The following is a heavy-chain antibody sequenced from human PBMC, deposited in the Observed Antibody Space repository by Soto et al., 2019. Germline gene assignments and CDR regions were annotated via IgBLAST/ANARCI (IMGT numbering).Heavy chain of an antibody. J-gene: IGHJ5*02. V-gene: IGHV3-11*06. CDR2: ISPGSRYP. D-gene: IGHD2-15*01. Sequence: GGSLRLSCAGSGFTFGDSYMSWICQAPGKGLEWLSYISPGSRYPAYADSVKGRFTISRDNAKRSLYLQMMSLTAEDTAIYYCVRGGGGGLFDPWGQGTMVTVSS. CDR3: VRGGGGGLFDP. CDR1: GFTFGDSY.